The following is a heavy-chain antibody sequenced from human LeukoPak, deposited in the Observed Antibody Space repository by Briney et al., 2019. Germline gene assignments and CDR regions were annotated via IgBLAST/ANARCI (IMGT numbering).Heavy chain of an antibody. CDR2: ISGSGGST. J-gene: IGHJ4*02. CDR3: AKENYYYDSSGP. CDR1: GFTFSSYE. Sequence: GGSLRLSCAASGFTFSSYEINWVRQAPGKGLEWVSAISGSGGSTYYADSVKGRFTISRDNSKNTLYLQMNSLRAEDTAVYYCAKENYYYDSSGPWGQGTLVTVSS. V-gene: IGHV3-23*01. D-gene: IGHD3-22*01.